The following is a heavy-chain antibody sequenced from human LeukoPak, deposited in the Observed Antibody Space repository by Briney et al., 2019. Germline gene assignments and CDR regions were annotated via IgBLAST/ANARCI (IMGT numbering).Heavy chain of an antibody. J-gene: IGHJ6*02. CDR3: ANGRYGDQLGMDV. CDR1: GFTFSSYA. Sequence: PGGSLRLSCAASGFTFSSYAMSWVRQAPGKGLEWVSAISGSGGSTYYADSVKGRFTISRDNSKNTLYLQMNSLRAEDTAVYYCANGRYGDQLGMDVWGQGTTVTVSS. D-gene: IGHD4-17*01. CDR2: ISGSGGST. V-gene: IGHV3-23*01.